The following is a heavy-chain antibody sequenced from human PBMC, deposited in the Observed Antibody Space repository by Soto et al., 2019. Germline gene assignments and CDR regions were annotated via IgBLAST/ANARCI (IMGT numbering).Heavy chain of an antibody. CDR2: INHSGST. J-gene: IGHJ5*02. Sequence: SETLSLTCAVYGGSFSGYYWSWIRQPPGKGLEWIGEINHSGSTNYNPSLKSRVTISVDTSKNQFSLKLSSVTAADTAVYYCARRPSRLRFLEWSSGGNWFDPWGQGTPVTVSS. D-gene: IGHD3-3*01. CDR1: GGSFSGYY. V-gene: IGHV4-34*01. CDR3: ARRPSRLRFLEWSSGGNWFDP.